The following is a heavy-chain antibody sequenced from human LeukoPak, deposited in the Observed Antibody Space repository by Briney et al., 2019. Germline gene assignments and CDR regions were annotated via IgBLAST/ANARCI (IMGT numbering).Heavy chain of an antibody. V-gene: IGHV3-30-3*02. CDR1: GFTFSSYA. CDR2: ISYDGSNK. J-gene: IGHJ4*02. CDR3: AKTGYSSGWYFGY. D-gene: IGHD6-19*01. Sequence: PGRSLRLSCAASGFTFSSYAMHWVRQAPGKGLEWVAVISYDGSNKYYADSVKGRFTISRDNSKNTLYLQMNSLRAEDTAVYYCAKTGYSSGWYFGYWGQGTLVTVSS.